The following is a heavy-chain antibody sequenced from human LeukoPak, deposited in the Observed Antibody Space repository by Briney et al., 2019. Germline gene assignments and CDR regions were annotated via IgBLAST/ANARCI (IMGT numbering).Heavy chain of an antibody. CDR1: GFTFSSNS. CDR2: ISSSSSYI. Sequence: GGSLRLSCAVSGFTFSSNSMNWVRQAPGKGLEWVSFISSSSSYIYYADSVKGRFTISRDNAKNSLYLQMNSLRTEDTAVYYCARDPGSGYYLPCWYFDIWGRGTLVTVSS. V-gene: IGHV3-21*01. D-gene: IGHD3-22*01. CDR3: ARDPGSGYYLPCWYFDI. J-gene: IGHJ2*01.